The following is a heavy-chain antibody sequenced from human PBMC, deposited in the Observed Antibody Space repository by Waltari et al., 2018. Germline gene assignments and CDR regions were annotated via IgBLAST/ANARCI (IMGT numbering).Heavy chain of an antibody. CDR3: ARDGPEYYSGFDV. V-gene: IGHV3-48*01. CDR1: GFNFRSHS. J-gene: IGHJ6*02. CDR2: ISGSSATI. Sequence: EVQLVESGGGLVVPGGSLRLSCVGSGFNFRSHSINWVRQAPGKGLECISYISGSSATIYYADSVKGRVTVSRDNAESSVFLQMNSLGAEDTAVYYCARDGPEYYSGFDVWGLGTTVIVS.